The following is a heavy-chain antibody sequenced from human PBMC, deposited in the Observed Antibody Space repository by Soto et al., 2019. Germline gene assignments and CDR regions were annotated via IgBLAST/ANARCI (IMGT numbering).Heavy chain of an antibody. D-gene: IGHD4-17*01. V-gene: IGHV5-10-1*03. CDR3: ARRVTTRSDRYFDL. J-gene: IGHJ2*01. Sequence: EVQLEQSGAEVKKPGESLRISCKGSGYSFTSYWISWVRQMAGKGLEWMGRIDPSDSYNKYSPSFQGHVTISADKSISTAYLQWGSLKASDTAMYYCARRVTTRSDRYFDLWGRGTLVTVSS. CDR2: IDPSDSYN. CDR1: GYSFTSYW.